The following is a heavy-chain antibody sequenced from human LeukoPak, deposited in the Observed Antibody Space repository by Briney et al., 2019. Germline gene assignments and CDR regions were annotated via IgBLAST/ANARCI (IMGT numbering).Heavy chain of an antibody. D-gene: IGHD3-3*01. CDR3: AKWAQTTIFGVVIISPLDY. CDR2: ISSSGSTI. J-gene: IGHJ4*02. V-gene: IGHV3-11*01. CDR1: GFTFSDYY. Sequence: GGSLRLSCAASGFTFSDYYMSWIRQAPGKGLEWVSYISSSGSTIYYADSVKGRFTISRDNAKNSLYLQMNSLRAEDTAVYYCAKWAQTTIFGVVIISPLDYWGQGTLVTVSS.